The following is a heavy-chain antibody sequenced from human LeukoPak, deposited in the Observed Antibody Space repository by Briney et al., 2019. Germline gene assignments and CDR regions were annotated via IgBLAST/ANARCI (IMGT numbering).Heavy chain of an antibody. CDR2: IYYSGST. Sequence: SETLSLTCTVSGGSISSSTYYWGWIRQPPGKGLEWIGSIYYSGSTYYNPSLKSRVTISVDTSKNQFSLKLSSVTAADTAVYYCARKGGMITFGGVIVANWFDPWGQGTLVTVSS. CDR3: ARKGGMITFGGVIVANWFDP. CDR1: GGSISSSTYY. V-gene: IGHV4-39*01. D-gene: IGHD3-16*02. J-gene: IGHJ5*02.